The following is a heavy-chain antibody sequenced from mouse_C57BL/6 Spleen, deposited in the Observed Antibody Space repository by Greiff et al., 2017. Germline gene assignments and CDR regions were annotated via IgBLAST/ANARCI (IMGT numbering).Heavy chain of an antibody. V-gene: IGHV14-4*01. Sequence: VQLKESGAELVRPGASVKLSCTASGFNIKDDYMHWVKQRPEQGLEWIGWIDPENGDTEYASKFQGKATITADTSSNTAYLQLSSLTSEDTAVYYCTTGAVVASYYFDYWGQGTTLTVSS. CDR1: GFNIKDDY. D-gene: IGHD1-1*01. CDR3: TTGAVVASYYFDY. CDR2: IDPENGDT. J-gene: IGHJ2*01.